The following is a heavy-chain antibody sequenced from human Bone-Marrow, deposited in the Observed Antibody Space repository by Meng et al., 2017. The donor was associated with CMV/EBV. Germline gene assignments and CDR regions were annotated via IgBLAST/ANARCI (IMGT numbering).Heavy chain of an antibody. D-gene: IGHD2-2*01. CDR2: ISSSSSYI. Sequence: GESLKISCAASGFTFSSYSMNWVRQAPGKGLEWVSSISSSSSYIYYADSVKGRFTISRDNAKNSLYLQMNSLRAEDTAVYYCARVYCSSTSRLNAEYFQHWGQGTLVTVSS. V-gene: IGHV3-21*01. CDR1: GFTFSSYS. J-gene: IGHJ1*01. CDR3: ARVYCSSTSRLNAEYFQH.